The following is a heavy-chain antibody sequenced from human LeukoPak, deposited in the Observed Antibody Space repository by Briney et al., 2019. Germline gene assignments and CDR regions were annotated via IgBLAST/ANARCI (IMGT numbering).Heavy chain of an antibody. Sequence: SETLSLTCTVSGGSISSSSYYWGWIRQPPGKGLEWIGSIYYSGSTYYNPSLKSRVTISVDTSKNQFSLKLSSVTAADTAVYYCARDDYSNLYYYYYMDVWGKGTTVTVSS. D-gene: IGHD4-11*01. J-gene: IGHJ6*03. CDR3: ARDDYSNLYYYYYMDV. CDR1: GGSISSSSYY. CDR2: IYYSGST. V-gene: IGHV4-39*07.